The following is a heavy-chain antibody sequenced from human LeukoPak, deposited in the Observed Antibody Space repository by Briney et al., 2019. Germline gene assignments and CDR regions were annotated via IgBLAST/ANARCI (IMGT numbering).Heavy chain of an antibody. J-gene: IGHJ3*02. V-gene: IGHV4-39*01. CDR3: ARQYYYDSSGYYYAFDI. CDR2: IYYSGST. D-gene: IGHD3-22*01. Sequence: SETLSLTCAVYGGSFSGYYWGWIRQPPGKGLEWIGSIYYSGSTYYNPSLKSRVTISVDTSKNQFSLKLSSVTAADTAVYYCARQYYYDSSGYYYAFDIWGQGTMATVSS. CDR1: GGSFSGYY.